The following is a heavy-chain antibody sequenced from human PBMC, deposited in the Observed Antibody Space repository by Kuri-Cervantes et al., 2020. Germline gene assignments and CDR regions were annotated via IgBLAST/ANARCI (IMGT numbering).Heavy chain of an antibody. J-gene: IGHJ6*02. CDR1: GFTFSSNW. V-gene: IGHV3-7*01. CDR3: ARDKVVVAVAATYYYYYGMDV. D-gene: IGHD2-15*01. Sequence: GGSLRLSCAASGFTFSSNWMSWVRQAPGKGLEWVANIKQDGSEKYYVDSVKGRFTISRDNTKNSLYLQMNSLRAEDTAVYYCARDKVVVAVAATYYYYYGMDVWGQGTTVTVSS. CDR2: IKQDGSEK.